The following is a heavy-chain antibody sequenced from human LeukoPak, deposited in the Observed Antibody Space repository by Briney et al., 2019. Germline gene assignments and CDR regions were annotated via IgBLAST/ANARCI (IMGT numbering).Heavy chain of an antibody. J-gene: IGHJ4*02. CDR3: AREMATIVNQFDY. V-gene: IGHV1-2*02. Sequence: GASVKVSCKASGYTFTDYYMHWVRQAPGQGLEWMGWINPNSGGTNYAQKFQGRVSMTRDTSISTAYMELSRLRSDDTAVYYCAREMATIVNQFDYWGQGTLVTVSS. CDR2: INPNSGGT. D-gene: IGHD5-24*01. CDR1: GYTFTDYY.